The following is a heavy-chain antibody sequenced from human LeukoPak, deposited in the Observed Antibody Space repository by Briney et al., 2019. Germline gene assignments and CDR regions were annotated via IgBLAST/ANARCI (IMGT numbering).Heavy chain of an antibody. CDR2: IHYSGST. CDR1: GGSISSDY. CDR3: ARASCSGISCYHFDY. Sequence: PSETLSLTCTVSGGSISSDYWSWIRQPPGKGLEWIGYIHYSGSTNYNPSLKSRVTMSVDTSKNQFSLKLSSMSAGDTAVYDCARASCSGISCYHFDYWGLGTLVTVAS. D-gene: IGHD2-2*01. J-gene: IGHJ4*02. V-gene: IGHV4-59*08.